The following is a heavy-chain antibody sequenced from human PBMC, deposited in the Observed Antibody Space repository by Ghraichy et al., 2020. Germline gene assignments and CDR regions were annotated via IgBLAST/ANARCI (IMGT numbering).Heavy chain of an antibody. V-gene: IGHV3-23*01. CDR2: ISGGGSST. Sequence: STISGGGSSTYYADSVKGRFTISRDNSKNTLYLQVNSLRAEDTARYYCAKEGRVQVRDYGDYFDYWG. J-gene: IGHJ4*01. D-gene: IGHD4-17*01. CDR3: AKEGRVQVRDYGDYFDY.